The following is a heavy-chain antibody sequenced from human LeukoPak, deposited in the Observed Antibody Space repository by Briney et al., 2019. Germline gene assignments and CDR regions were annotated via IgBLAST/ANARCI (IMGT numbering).Heavy chain of an antibody. CDR1: GASISSYY. CDR2: IYYSGST. J-gene: IGHJ4*02. D-gene: IGHD4-23*01. Sequence: SETLSLTCTVSGASISSYYWSWIRQPPGKGLEWIGYIYYSGSTNYNPSLKSRVTISVDTSKNQFSLKLSSVTAADTAVYYCARIGGNSGFYYFDYWGQGTLVTVSS. V-gene: IGHV4-59*01. CDR3: ARIGGNSGFYYFDY.